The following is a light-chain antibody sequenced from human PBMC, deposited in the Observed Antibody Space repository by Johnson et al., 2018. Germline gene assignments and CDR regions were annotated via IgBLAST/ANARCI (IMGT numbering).Light chain of an antibody. J-gene: IGLJ1*01. Sequence: QSVLTQPPSVSAAPGQKVTIYCSGSSSNIGNNYVSWYQQLPGTAPKLLIYENNKRPSGIPDRFSGSKSGTSATLAITGLQPGDEADYYCGTWDSSLSAGNVFGTGTKVTVL. CDR2: ENN. CDR1: SSNIGNNY. V-gene: IGLV1-51*02. CDR3: GTWDSSLSAGNV.